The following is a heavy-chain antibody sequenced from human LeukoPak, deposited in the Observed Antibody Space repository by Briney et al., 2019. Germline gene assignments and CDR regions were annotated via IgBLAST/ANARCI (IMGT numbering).Heavy chain of an antibody. J-gene: IGHJ3*02. Sequence: SETLSLTCTVSGGSISSYYWSWIRQPPGKGLEWIGYIYYSGSTNYNPSLKSRVTISVDTSKNQFSLKLSSVTAADTAVYYCARGGTDYYDSSGYYSDAFDIWGQGTMVTVSS. CDR3: ARGGTDYYDSSGYYSDAFDI. V-gene: IGHV4-59*01. D-gene: IGHD3-22*01. CDR1: GGSISSYY. CDR2: IYYSGST.